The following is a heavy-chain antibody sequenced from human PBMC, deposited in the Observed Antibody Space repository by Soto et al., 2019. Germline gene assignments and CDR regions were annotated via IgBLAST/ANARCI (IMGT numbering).Heavy chain of an antibody. D-gene: IGHD3-9*01. CDR3: AKDARLLRYFDPTDY. Sequence: GGSLRLCCAAAGFTFGSYGVHWVRQAPGKGLEWVAVISYDGSNKYYADSVKGRFTISRDNSKNTLYLRMNSLRAEDTAVYYCAKDARLLRYFDPTDYWGQGTLVTVSS. J-gene: IGHJ4*02. CDR2: ISYDGSNK. CDR1: GFTFGSYG. V-gene: IGHV3-30*18.